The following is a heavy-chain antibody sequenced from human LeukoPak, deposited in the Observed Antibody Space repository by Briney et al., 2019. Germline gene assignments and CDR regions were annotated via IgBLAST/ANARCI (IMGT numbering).Heavy chain of an antibody. V-gene: IGHV3-23*01. CDR2: ISANGGAT. CDR1: GFTFSNFA. CDR3: AKASGSPYYFDY. D-gene: IGHD3-10*01. Sequence: PEGSLRLSCAASGFTFSNFAMSWVRQAPGKGLECVSLISANGGATYYADSVKGRFTISRDNSKSTLYLQMNSLRADDTAVYYCAKASGSPYYFDYWGQGTLVTVSS. J-gene: IGHJ4*02.